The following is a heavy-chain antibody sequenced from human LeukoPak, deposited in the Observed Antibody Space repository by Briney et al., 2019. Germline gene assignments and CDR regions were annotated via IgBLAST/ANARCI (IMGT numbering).Heavy chain of an antibody. D-gene: IGHD5/OR15-5a*01. J-gene: IGHJ4*02. CDR3: ARERDGNMVSPFYH. CDR1: GYTFTGHY. CDR2: INPVSGET. V-gene: IGHV1-2*02. Sequence: GASVKVSCKASGYTFTGHYMNWVRQAPGQRLEWMGWINPVSGETHFAQKFQGRVTMTRDTSITTAYMELWGLRSDDTAVYFCARERDGNMVSPFYHWGQGTLVTVSS.